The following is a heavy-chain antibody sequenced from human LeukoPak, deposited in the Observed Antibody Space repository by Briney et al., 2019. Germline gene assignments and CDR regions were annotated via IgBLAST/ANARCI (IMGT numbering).Heavy chain of an antibody. CDR1: GYTFTGYY. CDR2: INPNSGGT. V-gene: IGHV1-2*02. CDR3: ARPKRYNWNPIDY. J-gene: IGHJ4*02. Sequence: ASVKVSCKASGYTFTGYYMHWARQAPGQGLEWMGWINPNSGGTNYALKFQGRVTMTRDTSISTAYMELSRLRSDDRAVYYCARPKRYNWNPIDYWGQGTLVTVSS. D-gene: IGHD1-20*01.